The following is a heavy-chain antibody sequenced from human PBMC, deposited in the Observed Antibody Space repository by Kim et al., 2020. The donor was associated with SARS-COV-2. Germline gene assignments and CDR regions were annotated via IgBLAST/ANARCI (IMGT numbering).Heavy chain of an antibody. CDR3: AREVYGDFRYFDL. J-gene: IGHJ2*01. D-gene: IGHD4-17*01. V-gene: IGHV1-3*01. Sequence: YPPKFQGRVTITRDTSANIAYMELSSLRSEDTAVYYCAREVYGDFRYFDLWGRGTLVTVSS.